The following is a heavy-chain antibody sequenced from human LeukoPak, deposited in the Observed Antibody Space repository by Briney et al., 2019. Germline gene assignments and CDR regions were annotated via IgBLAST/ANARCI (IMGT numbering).Heavy chain of an antibody. J-gene: IGHJ4*02. V-gene: IGHV3-23*01. CDR3: AKEGTIFGVVIPFFDF. CDR1: GFTFSSYA. D-gene: IGHD3-3*01. Sequence: GGSLRLSCAASGFTFSSYAMSWVRQAPGKGLEWVSAISGSGGSTYYADSVKGRFTISRDNSKNTLYLQMNSLRAEDTAVYYCAKEGTIFGVVIPFFDFWGQGTLVTVSS. CDR2: ISGSGGST.